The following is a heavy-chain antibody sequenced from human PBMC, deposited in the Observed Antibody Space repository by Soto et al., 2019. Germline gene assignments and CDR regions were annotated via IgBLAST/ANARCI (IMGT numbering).Heavy chain of an antibody. D-gene: IGHD6-13*01. CDR3: ARQGQQLRYGWFDP. CDR2: IDPSDSYT. V-gene: IGHV5-10-1*01. Sequence: ESLKISCKGSGYSFTSYWISWVLQMPVKGLEWMGRIDPSDSYTNYNPSFQGHVTISADKSISTAYLQWSSLKASDTAMYYCARQGQQLRYGWFDPWGQGTLVTVSS. CDR1: GYSFTSYW. J-gene: IGHJ5*02.